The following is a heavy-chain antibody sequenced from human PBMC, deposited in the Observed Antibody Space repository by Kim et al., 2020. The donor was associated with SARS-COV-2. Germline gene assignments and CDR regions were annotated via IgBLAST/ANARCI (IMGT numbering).Heavy chain of an antibody. CDR3: ASGQGGGTTHFDF. V-gene: IGHV3-21*05. D-gene: IGHD1-7*01. J-gene: IGHJ4*02. CDR2: IDTTSNYI. Sequence: GGSLRLSCVASGFTFSSYTMNWVRQAPGKGLEWVSYIDTTSNYIIYADSVRGRFTFSRDNTKNSLFLQMNSLGDDDTAIYYCASGQGGGTTHFDFWGQGTLVTVSS. CDR1: GFTFSSYT.